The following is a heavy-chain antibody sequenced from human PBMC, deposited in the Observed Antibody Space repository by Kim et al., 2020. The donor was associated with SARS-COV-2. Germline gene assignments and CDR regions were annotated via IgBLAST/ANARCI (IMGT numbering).Heavy chain of an antibody. V-gene: IGHV3-30*04. CDR2: ISYDGSNK. CDR3: ARDPNRAVVVITGYFDY. D-gene: IGHD3-22*01. CDR1: GFTFSSYA. Sequence: GGSLRLSCAASGFTFSSYAMHWVRQAPGKGLEWVAVISYDGSNKYYADSVKGRFTISRDNSKNTLYLQMNSLRAEDTAVYYCARDPNRAVVVITGYFDYWGQGTLVTVSS. J-gene: IGHJ4*02.